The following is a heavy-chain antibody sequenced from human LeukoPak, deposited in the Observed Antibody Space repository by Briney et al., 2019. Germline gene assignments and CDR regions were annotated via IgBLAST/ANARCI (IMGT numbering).Heavy chain of an antibody. CDR2: IYYSGST. D-gene: IGHD2-2*01. CDR1: GGSISSGDYY. Sequence: SQTLSLTCTVPGGSISSGDYYWSWIRQPPGKGLEWIGYIYYSGSTYYNPSLKSRVTISVDTSKNQFSLKLSSVTAADTAVYYCARGRLIYCSSTSCYRSNWFDPWGQGTLVTVSS. J-gene: IGHJ5*02. CDR3: ARGRLIYCSSTSCYRSNWFDP. V-gene: IGHV4-30-4*08.